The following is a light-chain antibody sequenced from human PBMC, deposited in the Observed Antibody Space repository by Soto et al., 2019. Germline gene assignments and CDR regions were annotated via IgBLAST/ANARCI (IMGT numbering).Light chain of an antibody. CDR1: SSDVGGYNY. Sequence: QSVLTQPPSASGSPGQSVTISCTGTSSDVGGYNYVSWYQQHPGKAPKLMIYEVSERPSGVPDRFFGSKSGNTASLTVSGLQAEDEADYYCSSNAGSNNFVVFGGWTKLTVL. CDR2: EVS. V-gene: IGLV2-8*01. CDR3: SSNAGSNNFVV. J-gene: IGLJ2*01.